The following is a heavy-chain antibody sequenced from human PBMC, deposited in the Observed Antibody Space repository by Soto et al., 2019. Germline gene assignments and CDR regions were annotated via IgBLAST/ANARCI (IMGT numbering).Heavy chain of an antibody. V-gene: IGHV3-30*18. D-gene: IGHD1-26*01. CDR2: ISYDGSNK. CDR3: AKDQRKWELSFDY. J-gene: IGHJ4*02. Sequence: QVPLVESGGGVVQPGRSLRLSCAASGFTFSSYGMHWVRQAPGKGLEWVAVISYDGSNKYYADSVKGRFTISRDNSKNTLYLQMNSLRAEDTAVYYCAKDQRKWELSFDYWGQGTLVTVSS. CDR1: GFTFSSYG.